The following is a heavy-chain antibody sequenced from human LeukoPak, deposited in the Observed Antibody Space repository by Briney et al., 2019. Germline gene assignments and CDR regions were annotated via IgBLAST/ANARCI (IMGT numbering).Heavy chain of an antibody. Sequence: SETLSLTCTVSGGSISSGDYYWSWIRQPPGKGLEWIGYIYYSGSTYYNPSLKSRVTISVDTSKNQSSLKLSSVTAADTAVYYCARGTYDFWSGSHFDYWGQGTLVTVSS. CDR1: GGSISSGDYY. V-gene: IGHV4-30-4*01. CDR2: IYYSGST. D-gene: IGHD3-3*01. J-gene: IGHJ4*02. CDR3: ARGTYDFWSGSHFDY.